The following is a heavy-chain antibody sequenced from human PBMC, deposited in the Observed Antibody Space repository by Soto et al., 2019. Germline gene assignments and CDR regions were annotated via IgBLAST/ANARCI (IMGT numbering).Heavy chain of an antibody. CDR3: ARDMWYVDIVATISAFDI. V-gene: IGHV3-7*01. Sequence: EVQLVESGGGLVQPGGSLRLSCAASGFTFSSYWMSWVRQAPGKGLEWVANIKQDGSEKYYVDSVKGRFTISRDNAKNSLYLQMNSLRAEDTAVYYCARDMWYVDIVATISAFDIWGQGTMVTVSS. CDR1: GFTFSSYW. CDR2: IKQDGSEK. D-gene: IGHD5-12*01. J-gene: IGHJ3*02.